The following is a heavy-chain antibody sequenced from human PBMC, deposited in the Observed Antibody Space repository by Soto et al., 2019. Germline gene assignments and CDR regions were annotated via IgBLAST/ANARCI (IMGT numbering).Heavy chain of an antibody. D-gene: IGHD2-8*01. J-gene: IGHJ4*02. CDR3: ARSGGYCTNGVCYTGNFDY. CDR2: ISGSSANT. V-gene: IGHV3-21*01. Sequence: GGSLRLSCEASGFTIRTYGMSWVRQAPGKGLEWVSAISGSSANTYYADSVKGRFTISRDNAKNSLYLQMNSLRAEDTAVYYCARSGGYCTNGVCYTGNFDYWGQGTLVTVSS. CDR1: GFTIRTYG.